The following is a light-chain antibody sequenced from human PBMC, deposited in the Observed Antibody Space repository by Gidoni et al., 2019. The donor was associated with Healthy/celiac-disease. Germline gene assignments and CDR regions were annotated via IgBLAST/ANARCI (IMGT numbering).Light chain of an antibody. CDR1: QRVSSY. J-gene: IGKJ5*01. CDR2: DAS. CDR3: QQRSNWPPS. Sequence: IVFTQSPPTLSLSPGERATLSCRASQRVSSYLDWYQQKPGQAPRLLIYDASNRATGIPARFSGSGSGTDFTLTISSLEPEDFAVYYCQQRSNWPPSFGQGTRLEIK. V-gene: IGKV3-11*01.